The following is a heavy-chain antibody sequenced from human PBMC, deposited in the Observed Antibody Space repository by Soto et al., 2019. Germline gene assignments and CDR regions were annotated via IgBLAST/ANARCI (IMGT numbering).Heavy chain of an antibody. CDR1: GFTFSDHY. Sequence: PGGSLRLSCAASGFTFSDHYMDWVRQAPGKGLEWIGRIKNKANSYTTEYAASVKGRFTISRDDSKNSVYLQLNSLKTEDTAVYYCAAIRTVVGYWGQGTQVTVS. CDR2: IKNKANSYTT. D-gene: IGHD3-10*01. V-gene: IGHV3-72*01. J-gene: IGHJ4*02. CDR3: AAIRTVVGY.